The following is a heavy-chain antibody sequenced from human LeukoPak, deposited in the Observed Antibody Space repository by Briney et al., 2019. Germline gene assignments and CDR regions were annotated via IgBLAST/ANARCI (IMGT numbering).Heavy chain of an antibody. CDR2: IYYSGST. J-gene: IGHJ5*02. Sequence: KTSETLSLTCTVSGGSISSYYWSWIRQPPGKGLEWIGYIYYSGSTNYNPSLKSRVTISVDTSKNQFSLKLSSVTVADTAVYYCARNRYYYGSGNYGVPNWFDPWGQGTLVTVSS. CDR1: GGSISSYY. V-gene: IGHV4-59*08. CDR3: ARNRYYYGSGNYGVPNWFDP. D-gene: IGHD3-10*01.